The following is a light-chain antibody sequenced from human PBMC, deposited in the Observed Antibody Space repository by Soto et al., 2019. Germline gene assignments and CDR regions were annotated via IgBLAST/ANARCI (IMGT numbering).Light chain of an antibody. V-gene: IGLV2-14*01. CDR1: SRDIGGYNY. J-gene: IGLJ2*01. Sequence: QSALTQPASVSGSPGESITIFSTGTSRDIGGYNYVSWYQQHPGKAPKLMIYEVNNRPSGGSNRFLGYKSGNRASLINSGLQAEYEADYYCSSSTTSQTLIVFGGGTLLTVL. CDR2: EVN. CDR3: SSSTTSQTLIV.